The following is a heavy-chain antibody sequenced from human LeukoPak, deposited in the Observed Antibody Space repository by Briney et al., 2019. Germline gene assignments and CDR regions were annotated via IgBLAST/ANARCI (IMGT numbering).Heavy chain of an antibody. Sequence: GASVKVSCKAPGYTSTGYFVHWVRPAPGQGLESMGCLIPNRGGTNYAQKCEGRVTMTRNTSISTAYMELSRLRSDDTAVYFCARAFGSSWYPLYHYWGQGTLVTVSS. V-gene: IGHV1-2*02. CDR3: ARAFGSSWYPLYHY. J-gene: IGHJ4*02. D-gene: IGHD6-13*01. CDR1: GYTSTGYF. CDR2: LIPNRGGT.